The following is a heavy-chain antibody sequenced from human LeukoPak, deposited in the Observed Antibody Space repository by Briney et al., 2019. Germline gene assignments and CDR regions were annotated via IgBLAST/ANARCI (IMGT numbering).Heavy chain of an antibody. Sequence: SETLSLTCTVSGGSISSYYWSWIRQPPGKGLEWLGYIYYSGSTNYNPSLKSRVTISVDTSKNQLSLKLSSVTAADTAVYYCARGCSTSCPVDYWGQGTLVTVSS. CDR2: IYYSGST. J-gene: IGHJ4*02. D-gene: IGHD2-2*01. CDR3: ARGCSTSCPVDY. CDR1: GGSISSYY. V-gene: IGHV4-59*01.